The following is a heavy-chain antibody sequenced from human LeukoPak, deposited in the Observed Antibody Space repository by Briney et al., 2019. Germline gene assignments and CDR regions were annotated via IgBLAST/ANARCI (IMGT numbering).Heavy chain of an antibody. V-gene: IGHV4-59*01. Sequence: PSETLSLTCSVSGGSISSYYWSWIRQPPGKGLEWIGYIYYSGCTNYNPSLKSRVTISVDTSKNQFSLKLSSVTAADTAVYYCARLQYSSSSANFDYWGQGTLVTVSS. J-gene: IGHJ4*02. CDR2: IYYSGCT. D-gene: IGHD6-6*01. CDR3: ARLQYSSSSANFDY. CDR1: GGSISSYY.